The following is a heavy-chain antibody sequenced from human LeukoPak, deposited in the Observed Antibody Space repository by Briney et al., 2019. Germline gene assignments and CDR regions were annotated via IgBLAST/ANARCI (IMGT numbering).Heavy chain of an antibody. J-gene: IGHJ5*02. V-gene: IGHV1-8*01. Sequence: ASVKVSCKASGYTFTSYDINWVRQATGQGLEWMGWMNPNSGNTGYAQKFQGRVTMTRNTSISTAYMELSSLRSEDTAVYYCARSGLKRDIVVVPAAIDWFDPWGQGTLVTVSS. CDR3: ARSGLKRDIVVVPAAIDWFDP. D-gene: IGHD2-2*02. CDR1: GYTFTSYD. CDR2: MNPNSGNT.